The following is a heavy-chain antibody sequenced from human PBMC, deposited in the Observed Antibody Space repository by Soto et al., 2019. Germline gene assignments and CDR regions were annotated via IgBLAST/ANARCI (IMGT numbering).Heavy chain of an antibody. V-gene: IGHV4-31*03. CDR1: GGSISSGGYY. D-gene: IGHD6-13*01. Sequence: PSETLSLTCTVSGGSISSGGYYWSWIRQHPGKGLEWIGYIYYSGSTYYNPSLKSRVTISVDTSKNQFSLKLSSATAADTAVYYCARDGISYSTLGWFDPWGQGTLVTVSS. CDR2: IYYSGST. CDR3: ARDGISYSTLGWFDP. J-gene: IGHJ5*02.